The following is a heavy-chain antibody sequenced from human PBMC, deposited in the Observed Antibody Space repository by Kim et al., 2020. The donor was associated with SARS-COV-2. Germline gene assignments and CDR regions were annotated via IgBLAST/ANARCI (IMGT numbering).Heavy chain of an antibody. V-gene: IGHV4-39*01. CDR3: ARGPPAYLDV. J-gene: IGHJ6*02. Sequence: STYSNTSLKSRVTISVDTSKNQFSLKLSSVTAADTAVYYCARGPPAYLDVWGQGTTVTVSS. CDR2: ST.